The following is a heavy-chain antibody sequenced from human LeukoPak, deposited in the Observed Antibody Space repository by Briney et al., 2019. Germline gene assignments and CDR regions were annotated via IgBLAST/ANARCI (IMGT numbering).Heavy chain of an antibody. Sequence: PGGSLRLSCAASGFTFSSYAMHWVRQAPGKGLEWVAVISYDGSNKYYADSVKGRFTISRDNSKNTLYLQMNSLRAEDTAVYYCARDAGVYLDCWGQGTLVTVSS. J-gene: IGHJ4*02. CDR3: ARDAGVYLDC. D-gene: IGHD3-10*01. CDR2: ISYDGSNK. V-gene: IGHV3-30-3*01. CDR1: GFTFSSYA.